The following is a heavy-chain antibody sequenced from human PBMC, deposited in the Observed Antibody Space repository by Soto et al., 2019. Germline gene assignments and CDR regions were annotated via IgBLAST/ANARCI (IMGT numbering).Heavy chain of an antibody. CDR2: IYYSGST. CDR3: AREYDPSWFDP. V-gene: IGHV4-31*03. CDR1: GGSISSGGYY. Sequence: PSETLSLTCTVSGGSISSGGYYWSWIRQHPGKGLEWIGYIYYSGSTYYNPSLKSRVTISVDTSKNQFSLKLSSVTAADTAVYYCAREYDPSWFDPWGQGTLVTVSS. D-gene: IGHD2-8*01. J-gene: IGHJ5*02.